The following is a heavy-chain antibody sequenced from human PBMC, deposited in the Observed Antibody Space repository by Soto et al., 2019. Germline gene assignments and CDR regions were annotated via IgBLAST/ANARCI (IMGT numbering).Heavy chain of an antibody. D-gene: IGHD1-1*01. CDR2: INPNSGGT. CDR1: GYTFTGYY. J-gene: IGHJ4*02. CDR3: ARAVSGPLGHFDY. Sequence: ASVKVSCKASGYTFTGYYMHWVRQAPGQGLEWMGWINPNSGGTNYAQKSQGRVTMTRDTSISTAYMELSRLRSDDTAVYYCARAVSGPLGHFDYWGQGTLVTVS. V-gene: IGHV1-2*02.